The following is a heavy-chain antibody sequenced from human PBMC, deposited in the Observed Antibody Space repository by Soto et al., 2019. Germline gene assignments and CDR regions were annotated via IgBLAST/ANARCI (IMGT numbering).Heavy chain of an antibody. Sequence: ASVKVSCKASGYTFTSYAMHWVRQAPGQRLEWMGWINAGNGNTKYSQKFQGRVTITRDTSASTAYMELSSLRSEDTAVYYCARGVVPAAIPPLGPWGRETLVPVSS. J-gene: IGHJ5*02. CDR3: ARGVVPAAIPPLGP. D-gene: IGHD2-2*01. CDR1: GYTFTSYA. V-gene: IGHV1-3*01. CDR2: INAGNGNT.